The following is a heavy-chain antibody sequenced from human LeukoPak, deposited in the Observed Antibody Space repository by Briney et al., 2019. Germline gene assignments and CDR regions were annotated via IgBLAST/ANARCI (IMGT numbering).Heavy chain of an antibody. V-gene: IGHV1-18*01. CDR2: ISAYNGNT. CDR3: ARDDSGYDQAPSDY. J-gene: IGHJ4*02. D-gene: IGHD5-12*01. Sequence: ASVKVSCKASGYTFTSYGISWVRQAPGQGLERMGWISAYNGNTNYAQKLQGRVTMTTDTSTSTAYMELRSLRSDDTAVYYCARDDSGYDQAPSDYWGQGTLVTVSS. CDR1: GYTFTSYG.